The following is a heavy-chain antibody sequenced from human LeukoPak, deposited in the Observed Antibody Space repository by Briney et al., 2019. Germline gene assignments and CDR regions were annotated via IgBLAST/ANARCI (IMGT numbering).Heavy chain of an antibody. D-gene: IGHD2-21*02. Sequence: SETLSLTCAVYGGSFSGYYWSWIRQPPGKGLEWIGEINHSGSTNYNPSLKSRVTISVDTSKNQFSLKLSSVTAADTAVYYCAGTYCGGDCYDHFDYWGQGTLVTVSS. V-gene: IGHV4-34*01. CDR3: AGTYCGGDCYDHFDY. CDR1: GGSFSGYY. CDR2: INHSGST. J-gene: IGHJ4*02.